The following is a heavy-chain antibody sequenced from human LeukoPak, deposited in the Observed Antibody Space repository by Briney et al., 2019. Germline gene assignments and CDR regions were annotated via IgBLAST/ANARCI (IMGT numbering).Heavy chain of an antibody. V-gene: IGHV4-4*07. CDR1: GGSISSYY. CDR2: IYTSGST. Sequence: PSETLSLTCTVSGGSISSYYWSWIRQPAGKGLEWIGRIYTSGSTNYNPSLKSRVTTSVDTSKNQFSLKLSSVTAADTAVYYCARGGDYYDSSGYPFDYWGQGTLVTVSS. J-gene: IGHJ4*02. D-gene: IGHD3-22*01. CDR3: ARGGDYYDSSGYPFDY.